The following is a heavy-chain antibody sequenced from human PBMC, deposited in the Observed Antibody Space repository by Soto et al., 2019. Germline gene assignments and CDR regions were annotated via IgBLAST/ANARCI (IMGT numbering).Heavy chain of an antibody. J-gene: IGHJ4*02. Sequence: SLTCTVSGGSISSSSYYWGWIRQPPGKGLEWIGSIYYSGSTYYNPSLKSRVTISVDTSKNQFSLKLSSVTAADTAVYYCARWESRYGTNYFDYWGQGTLVTVSS. CDR2: IYYSGST. V-gene: IGHV4-39*01. D-gene: IGHD5-18*01. CDR3: ARWESRYGTNYFDY. CDR1: GGSISSSSYY.